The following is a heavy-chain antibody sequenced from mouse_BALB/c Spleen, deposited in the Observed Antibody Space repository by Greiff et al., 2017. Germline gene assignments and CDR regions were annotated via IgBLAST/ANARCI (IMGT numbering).Heavy chain of an antibody. CDR2: IYPGDGDT. Sequence: QVQLQQSGPELVKPGASVKISCKASGYAFSSSWMNWVKQRPGQGLEWIGRIYPGDGDTNYNGKFKGKATLTADKSSSTAYMQLSSLTSVDSAVYFCARWGRSFDYWGQGTTLTVSS. J-gene: IGHJ2*01. CDR3: ARWGRSFDY. V-gene: IGHV1-82*01. CDR1: GYAFSSSW.